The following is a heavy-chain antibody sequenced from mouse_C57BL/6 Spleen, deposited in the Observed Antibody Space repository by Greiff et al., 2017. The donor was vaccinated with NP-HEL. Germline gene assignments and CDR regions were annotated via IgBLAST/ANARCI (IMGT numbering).Heavy chain of an antibody. CDR2: IRSKSNNYAT. V-gene: IGHV10-1*01. D-gene: IGHD1-1*01. J-gene: IGHJ3*01. CDR1: GFSFNTYA. Sequence: EVQGVESGGGLVQPKGSLKLSCAASGFSFNTYAMNWVRQAPGKGLEWVARIRSKSNNYATYYADSVKDRFTISRDDSESMLYLQMNNLKTEDTAMYYCVAITTLPAWFADWGQGTLVTVSA. CDR3: VAITTLPAWFAD.